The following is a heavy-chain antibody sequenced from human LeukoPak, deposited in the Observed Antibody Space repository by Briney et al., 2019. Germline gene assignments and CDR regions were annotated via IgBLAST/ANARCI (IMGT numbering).Heavy chain of an antibody. V-gene: IGHV3-21*01. D-gene: IGHD6-6*01. J-gene: IGHJ3*02. CDR1: GFTFSSYS. Sequence: PGGSLRLSCAASGFTFSSYSMNWVHQAPGKGLEWVSSISSSSSYIYYADSVKGRFTISRDNAKNSLYLQMNSLRAEDTAVYYCARAGGYSSSSDAFDIWGQGTMVTVSS. CDR3: ARAGGYSSSSDAFDI. CDR2: ISSSSSYI.